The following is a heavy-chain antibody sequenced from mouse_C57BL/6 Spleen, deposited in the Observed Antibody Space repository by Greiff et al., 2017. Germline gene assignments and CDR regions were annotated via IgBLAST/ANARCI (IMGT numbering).Heavy chain of an antibody. Sequence: ESGPGLVKPSQSLSLTCSVTGYSITSGYYWNWIRQFPGNKLEWMGYISYDGSNNYNPSLKNRISITRDTSKNQFFLKLNSVTTEDTATYYCARVDDYDGGYYFDYWGQGTTLTVSS. J-gene: IGHJ2*01. CDR3: ARVDDYDGGYYFDY. CDR1: GYSITSGYY. V-gene: IGHV3-6*01. D-gene: IGHD2-4*01. CDR2: ISYDGSN.